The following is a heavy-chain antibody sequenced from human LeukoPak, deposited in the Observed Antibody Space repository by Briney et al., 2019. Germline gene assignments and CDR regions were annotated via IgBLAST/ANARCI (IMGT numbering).Heavy chain of an antibody. V-gene: IGHV3-30*03. CDR1: GFTFSSYA. Sequence: GGSLRLSCAASGFTFSSYAMRWVRQAPGKWLEWVAFISYDGSNKYNADSVKGGFTISRDNAKKSLFLQMNSLRAEDTAVYYCARGAIVGATQRYYFDYWGRGILVTVSS. D-gene: IGHD1-26*01. CDR2: ISYDGSNK. CDR3: ARGAIVGATQRYYFDY. J-gene: IGHJ4*02.